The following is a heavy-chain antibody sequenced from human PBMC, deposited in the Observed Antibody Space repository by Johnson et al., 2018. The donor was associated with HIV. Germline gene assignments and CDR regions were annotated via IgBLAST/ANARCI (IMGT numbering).Heavy chain of an antibody. CDR1: GFTFSSYG. V-gene: IGHV3-30*18. D-gene: IGHD3-10*01. CDR3: AKDRDYYGSGSPADAFDI. Sequence: QVQLVESGGGVVQPGRSLILSCVASGFTFSSYGMNWVRQAPGKGLEWVAVISYDGSNKYYADSVKGRFTISRDNSKNTLYLQMNSLRAEDTAVYYCAKDRDYYGSGSPADAFDIWGQGTMVTVSS. CDR2: ISYDGSNK. J-gene: IGHJ3*02.